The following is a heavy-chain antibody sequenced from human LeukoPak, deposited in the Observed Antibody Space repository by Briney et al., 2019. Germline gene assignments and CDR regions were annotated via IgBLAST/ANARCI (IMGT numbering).Heavy chain of an antibody. CDR1: GYSISSGYY. Sequence: SETQSLTCTVSGYSISSGYYWSWIRQPPGKGLEWIGYIYYSGSTNYNPSLKSRVTISVDTSKNQFSLKLSSVTAADTAVYYCARYKGYYYYYMDVWGKGTRSPSP. CDR3: ARYKGYYYYYMDV. D-gene: IGHD1-14*01. V-gene: IGHV4-61*01. CDR2: IYYSGST. J-gene: IGHJ6*03.